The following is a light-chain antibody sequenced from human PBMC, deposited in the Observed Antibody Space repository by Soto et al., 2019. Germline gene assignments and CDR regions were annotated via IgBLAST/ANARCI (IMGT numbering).Light chain of an antibody. Sequence: DIQMTHSPSSVSASVGDRVTITCRASQGISSWLSWYQQKPGKAPKLLIYAAASLQSGVPSSFSGSRSGTDFTLTIMCLQAEDFATYYCHQANSFPWTFGQGTQVEIK. V-gene: IGKV1-12*02. CDR1: QGISSW. CDR3: HQANSFPWT. J-gene: IGKJ1*01. CDR2: AAA.